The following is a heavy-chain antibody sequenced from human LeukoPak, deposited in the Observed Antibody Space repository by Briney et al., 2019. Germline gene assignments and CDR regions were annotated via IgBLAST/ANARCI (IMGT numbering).Heavy chain of an antibody. CDR2: IFYSGST. D-gene: IGHD3-22*01. V-gene: IGHV4-59*01. CDR1: AGSISSFY. CDR3: ARDGYYYDSTGYSGDY. J-gene: IGHJ4*02. Sequence: PSETLSLTCTVSAGSISSFYWSWLRQPPGKGLEWIGYIFYSGSTNFNPSLKSRVTISVDTSKNQFSLKLSSVTAADTAVYCCARDGYYYDSTGYSGDYWGQGTLVTVSS.